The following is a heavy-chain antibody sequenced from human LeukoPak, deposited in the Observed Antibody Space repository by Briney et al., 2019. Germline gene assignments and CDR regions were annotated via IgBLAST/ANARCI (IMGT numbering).Heavy chain of an antibody. CDR2: IYYSGST. CDR1: GGSTSSGGYY. CDR3: AREPRRPFNAFDI. D-gene: IGHD6-25*01. V-gene: IGHV4-31*03. J-gene: IGHJ3*02. Sequence: KTSQTLSLTCTVSGGSTSSGGYYWSWIRQHPGKGLEWIGYIYYSGSTYYNPSLKSRVTISVDTSKNQFSLKLSSVTAADTAVYYCAREPRRPFNAFDIWGQGTMVTVSS.